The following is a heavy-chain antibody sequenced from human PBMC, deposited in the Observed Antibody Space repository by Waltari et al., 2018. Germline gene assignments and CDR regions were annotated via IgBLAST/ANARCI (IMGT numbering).Heavy chain of an antibody. Sequence: EVQLVQSGAEVKKPGESLKISCKVSGYRFNNYWIGWVGQGPGRGLEWVGIISPADSDTKYSPSFEGRVTISADKSINTAFLQWTGLKASDTATYYCARHGMTTEESEVYYSYIDVWGRGTTVTVS. CDR3: ARHGMTTEESEVYYSYIDV. CDR2: ISPADSDT. D-gene: IGHD4-4*01. J-gene: IGHJ6*03. V-gene: IGHV5-51*01. CDR1: GYRFNNYW.